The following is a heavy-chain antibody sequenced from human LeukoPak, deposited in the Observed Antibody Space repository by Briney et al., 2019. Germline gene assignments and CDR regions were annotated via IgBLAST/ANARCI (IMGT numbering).Heavy chain of an antibody. J-gene: IGHJ6*02. D-gene: IGHD3-10*01. V-gene: IGHV3-33*01. CDR2: IWFDGSNK. CDR1: GFTFSIYG. Sequence: GGSLRLSCGASGFTFSIYGMHWVRQAPGKGPEWVAVIWFDGSNKYYADSVKDRFTISRDNSKNTLYLQINSLRAEDTAVYYCARANYGSGSNYYYGLDVWGQGTTVTVSS. CDR3: ARANYGSGSNYYYGLDV.